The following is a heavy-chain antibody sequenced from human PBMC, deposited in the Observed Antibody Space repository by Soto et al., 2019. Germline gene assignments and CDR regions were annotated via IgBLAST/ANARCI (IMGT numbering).Heavy chain of an antibody. Sequence: QVQLVESGGGVVQPGRSLRLCCAASGFTFSTYGMHWVRQAPGKGLEWVAIIWYDASNKLYADSVKGRFTISRDNSKNTLYLEMNSLRAEDTAVYYCARDTTISAFDIWGQGTLVTVSS. D-gene: IGHD3-9*01. J-gene: IGHJ3*02. CDR2: IWYDASNK. CDR3: ARDTTISAFDI. CDR1: GFTFSTYG. V-gene: IGHV3-33*01.